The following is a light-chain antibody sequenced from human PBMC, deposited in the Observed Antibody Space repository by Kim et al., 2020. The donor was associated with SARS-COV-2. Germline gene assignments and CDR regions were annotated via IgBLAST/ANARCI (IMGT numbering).Light chain of an antibody. CDR2: EAS. CDR1: QRVDSNY. CDR3: QQYGDPIT. V-gene: IGKV3-20*01. Sequence: LSPGERAALSCGASQRVDSNYLAWYQQKPGQVPRLLIYEASTRTTGVPDRFSGSGSGTDFTLTINRLEPEDFAVYYCQQYGDPITFGQGTRLEIK. J-gene: IGKJ5*01.